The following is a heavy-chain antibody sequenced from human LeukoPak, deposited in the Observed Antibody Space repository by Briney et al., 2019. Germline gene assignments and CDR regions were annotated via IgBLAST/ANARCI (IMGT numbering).Heavy chain of an antibody. D-gene: IGHD2-2*01. V-gene: IGHV1-69*10. CDR3: ARGAYCSSTSCYLRSWFDP. J-gene: IGHJ5*02. CDR2: IIPILGIA. CDR1: GGTFSSYA. Sequence: ASVNVSCKASGGTFSSYAISWVRQAPGQGLEWMGRIIPILGIANYAQKFQGRVTITADKSTSTAYMELSSLRSEDTAVYYCARGAYCSSTSCYLRSWFDPWGQGTLVTVSS.